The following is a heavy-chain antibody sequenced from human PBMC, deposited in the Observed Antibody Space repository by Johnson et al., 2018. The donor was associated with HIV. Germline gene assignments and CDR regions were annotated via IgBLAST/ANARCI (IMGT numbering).Heavy chain of an antibody. J-gene: IGHJ3*02. V-gene: IGHV3-7*03. D-gene: IGHD4-17*01. Sequence: VQLVESGGGLVQPGGSLRLSCAVSGFTFSNHHMTWVRQAPGKGLEWVANINQDGSDKYYVDSVKGRFTISRDNAQNSLYLQMNSLRAEDTALYYCATLGGTVTTRAIAQPHDAFDIWGQGTMVTVSS. CDR1: GFTFSNHH. CDR2: INQDGSDK. CDR3: ATLGGTVTTRAIAQPHDAFDI.